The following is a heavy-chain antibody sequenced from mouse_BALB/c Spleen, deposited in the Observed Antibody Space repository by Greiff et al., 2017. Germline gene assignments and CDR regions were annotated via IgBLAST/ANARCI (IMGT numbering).Heavy chain of an antibody. CDR3: ARKDYRYDEGFAY. Sequence: VQLQESGPGLVQPSQSLSITCTVSGFSLTSYGVHWVRQSPGKGLEWLGVIWSGGSTDYNAAFISRLSISKDNSKSQVFFKMNSLQANDTAIYYCARKDYRYDEGFAYWGQGTLVTVSA. CDR2: IWSGGST. CDR1: GFSLTSYG. J-gene: IGHJ3*01. D-gene: IGHD2-14*01. V-gene: IGHV2-2*02.